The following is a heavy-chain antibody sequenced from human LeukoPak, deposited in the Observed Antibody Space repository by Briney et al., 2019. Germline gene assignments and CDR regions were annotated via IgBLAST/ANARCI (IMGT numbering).Heavy chain of an antibody. CDR3: AKDYYGSGSYTGPYDY. Sequence: GGSLRLSCAASGFTFSSYAMSWVRQAPGKGLEWVSAISGSGGSTYYADSVEGRFTISRDNSKNTLYLQMNSLRAEDTAVYYCAKDYYGSGSYTGPYDYWGQGTLVTVSS. CDR1: GFTFSSYA. CDR2: ISGSGGST. D-gene: IGHD3-10*01. J-gene: IGHJ4*02. V-gene: IGHV3-23*01.